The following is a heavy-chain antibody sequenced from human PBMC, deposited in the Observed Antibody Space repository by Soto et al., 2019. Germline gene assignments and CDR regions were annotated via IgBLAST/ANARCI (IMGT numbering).Heavy chain of an antibody. CDR2: INYRGSI. V-gene: IGHV4-34*01. CDR3: ARESHDILSGPPWVWYFDL. Sequence: QVQLQQWGAGPLRPLETLSLTCGVSGGSFSGYYWAWIRQSPGKGLEWIGEINYRGSINYNPSLKSRVSISVDTSKNHYSLNLRSVNAADTVVYSCARESHDILSGPPWVWYFDLWGRGTLVTVSS. D-gene: IGHD3-9*01. CDR1: GGSFSGYY. J-gene: IGHJ2*01.